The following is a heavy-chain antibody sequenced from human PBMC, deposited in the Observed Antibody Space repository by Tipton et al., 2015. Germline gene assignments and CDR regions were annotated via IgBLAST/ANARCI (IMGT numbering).Heavy chain of an antibody. Sequence: GLVKPSETLSLTCTVSGVSVSITNLYWSWIRQSPGKGLEWIGYIYHTGSTIYNPSLKSRVTISLDRSKNQFSLRLTSVTAADTAMYYCARDAGIVAAPSRYFHYWGQGTLVTVSS. CDR2: IYHTGST. CDR1: GVSVSITNLY. J-gene: IGHJ1*01. D-gene: IGHD2-15*01. V-gene: IGHV4-61*01. CDR3: ARDAGIVAAPSRYFHY.